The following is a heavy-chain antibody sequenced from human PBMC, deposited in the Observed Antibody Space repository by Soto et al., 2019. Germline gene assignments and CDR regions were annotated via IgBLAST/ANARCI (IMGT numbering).Heavy chain of an antibody. D-gene: IGHD3-3*01. CDR3: ARDLADSYYDFWSGYLGGRFDP. CDR1: GFTFSSYS. Sequence: SVGSLRLSCAVSGFTFSSYSMNWVRQAPGKGLEWVSYISSSSSTIYYADSVKGRFTISRDNAKNSLYLQMNSLRAEDTAVYYCARDLADSYYDFWSGYLGGRFDPWGQGTLVTVSS. V-gene: IGHV3-48*01. CDR2: ISSSSSTI. J-gene: IGHJ5*02.